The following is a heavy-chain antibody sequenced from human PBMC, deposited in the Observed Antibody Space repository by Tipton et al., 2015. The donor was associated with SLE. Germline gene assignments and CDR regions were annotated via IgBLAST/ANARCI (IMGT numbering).Heavy chain of an antibody. V-gene: IGHV4-59*01. CDR2: IYYSGST. J-gene: IGHJ4*01. CDR1: GGSISSYY. D-gene: IGHD6-6*01. Sequence: TLSLTCTGSGGSISSYYWSWIRQPPGKGLEWIGYIYYSGSTNYNPSLKCRVTISVDTSKNQFSLKLSSVTAADTAVYYCARDLAARGGHYFDYWGYGTLVTVSS. CDR3: ARDLAARGGHYFDY.